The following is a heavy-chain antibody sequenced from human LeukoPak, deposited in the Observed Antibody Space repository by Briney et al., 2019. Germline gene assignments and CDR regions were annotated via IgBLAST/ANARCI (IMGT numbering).Heavy chain of an antibody. V-gene: IGHV1-69*05. CDR3: ARDQGWNYECLSYYYYRDV. CDR2: IIPIFGTA. Sequence: SVKVSCKASGGTFSSYAISWVRQAPGQGLEWMGGIIPIFGTANYAQKFQGRVTITTDESTSTAYMELSSLRSEDTAVYDCARDQGWNYECLSYYYYRDVWGKGTTVTVSS. D-gene: IGHD1-7*01. J-gene: IGHJ6*03. CDR1: GGTFSSYA.